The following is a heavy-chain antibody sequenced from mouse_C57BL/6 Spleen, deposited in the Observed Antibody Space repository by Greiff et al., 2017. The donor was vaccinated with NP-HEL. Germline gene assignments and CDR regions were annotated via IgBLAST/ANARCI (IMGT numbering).Heavy chain of an antibody. D-gene: IGHD2-10*02. CDR1: GYTFTSYW. Sequence: QVQLQQPGAELVKPGASVKLSCKASGYTFTSYWMQWVKQRHGQGLERIGEIDPSDSYTNSHQKFKGKATLTVDTSSSTAYMQLSSLTSEDSPVYYGARGWYGNYGGYWGQGTTLTVAS. J-gene: IGHJ2*01. CDR3: ARGWYGNYGGY. CDR2: IDPSDSYT. V-gene: IGHV1-50*01.